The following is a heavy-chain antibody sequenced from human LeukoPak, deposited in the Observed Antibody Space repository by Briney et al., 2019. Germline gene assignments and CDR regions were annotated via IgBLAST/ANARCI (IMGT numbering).Heavy chain of an antibody. CDR2: IYSGGST. CDR3: ASEGSGYSFDY. V-gene: IGHV3-53*01. D-gene: IGHD3-9*01. J-gene: IGHJ4*02. Sequence: PGGSLRLSCAASGFTVSSNYMSWVRQAPGKGLEWVSVIYSGGSTYYADSVKGRFTISRDNSKNTLYLQMNSLRAEDTAVYYCASEGSGYSFDYWGQGTLVTVSS. CDR1: GFTVSSNY.